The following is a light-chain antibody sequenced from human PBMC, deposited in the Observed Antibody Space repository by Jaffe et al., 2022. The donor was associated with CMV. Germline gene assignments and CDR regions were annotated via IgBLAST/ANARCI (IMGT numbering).Light chain of an antibody. CDR2: GNN. Sequence: QSVLTQPPSVSGAPGQRVTISCTGSSSNIGAGYHVHWYQQLPGTAPKLLIYGNNNRPSGVPDRFSGSKSGTSASLAITGLQAEDEADYYCQSYHSGLSGPVFGGGTKLTVL. CDR1: SSNIGAGYH. J-gene: IGLJ2*01. V-gene: IGLV1-40*01. CDR3: QSYHSGLSGPV.